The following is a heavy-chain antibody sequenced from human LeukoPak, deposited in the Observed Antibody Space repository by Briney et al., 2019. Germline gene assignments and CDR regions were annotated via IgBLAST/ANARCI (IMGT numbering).Heavy chain of an antibody. Sequence: GGSLRLSCAASGFTFSSYSMNWVRQAPGKGLEWVSSISSSSSYIYYADSVKGRFTISRDNAKNSLYLQMNSLRAEDTAVYYCARDFDYYDSSGSVLGYWGQGTLVTVSS. D-gene: IGHD3-22*01. J-gene: IGHJ4*02. CDR3: ARDFDYYDSSGSVLGY. V-gene: IGHV3-21*01. CDR1: GFTFSSYS. CDR2: ISSSSSYI.